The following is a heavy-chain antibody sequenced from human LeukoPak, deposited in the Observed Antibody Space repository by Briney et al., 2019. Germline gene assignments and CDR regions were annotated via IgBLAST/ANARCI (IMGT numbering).Heavy chain of an antibody. D-gene: IGHD6-13*01. CDR3: ASYLSNSSSGPTHLEYFQH. CDR1: GGTFSSYA. J-gene: IGHJ1*01. Sequence: GSSVKVSCKASGGTFSSYAIRGVRQAPGQGLEWMGGIIPIFGTANYAQKFQGRVTNTADKSTSTAYRELSSLRSEDTAVYYCASYLSNSSSGPTHLEYFQHWGQGTLVTVSS. CDR2: IIPIFGTA. V-gene: IGHV1-69*06.